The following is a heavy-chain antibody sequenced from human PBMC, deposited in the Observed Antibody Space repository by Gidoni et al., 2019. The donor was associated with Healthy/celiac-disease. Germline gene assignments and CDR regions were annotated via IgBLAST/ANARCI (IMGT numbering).Heavy chain of an antibody. D-gene: IGHD2-2*02. CDR3: ARVPEDCSSTSCYRNAFDI. CDR1: GYNFTSYA. CDR2: INAGNGNT. V-gene: IGHV1-3*01. Sequence: QVQLVQSGAEVKKPGASVKVSCKASGYNFTSYAMHWVRQAPGQRLKWMGWINAGNGNTKYSQKFQGRVTITRDTSASTAYMELSSLRSEDTAVYYCARVPEDCSSTSCYRNAFDIWGQGTMVTVSS. J-gene: IGHJ3*02.